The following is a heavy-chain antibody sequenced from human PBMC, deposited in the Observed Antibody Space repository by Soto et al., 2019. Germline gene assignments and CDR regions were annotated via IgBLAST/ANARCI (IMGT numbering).Heavy chain of an antibody. Sequence: QMQLVQSGPEVKKPGTSVKVSCKASGFTFTSSAVQWVRQARGQRLEWIGWIVVGSGNTNYAQKFQERVTITRDMSTSTAYKELSSPRSADTAVYNCAAEASGYDYCSGLGPFDYWGQGTLVTVS. V-gene: IGHV1-58*01. CDR2: IVVGSGNT. D-gene: IGHD2-15*01. CDR1: GFTFTSSA. J-gene: IGHJ4*02. CDR3: AAEASGYDYCSGLGPFDY.